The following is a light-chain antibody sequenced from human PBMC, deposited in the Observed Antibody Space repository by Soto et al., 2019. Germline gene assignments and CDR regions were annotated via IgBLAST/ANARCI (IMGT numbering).Light chain of an antibody. V-gene: IGKV1-6*01. CDR3: LQDINYPWT. CDR2: GAA. J-gene: IGKJ1*01. Sequence: AIQMYQSTSSLPASVGERVTISCRARQGRRNAFGRNKKNPAKPPKGLIYGAANLQSRVPPRFSGSGSGTNFTLAISSLQPEDSATYYCLQDINYPWTFGQGTKVYIK. CDR1: QGRRNA.